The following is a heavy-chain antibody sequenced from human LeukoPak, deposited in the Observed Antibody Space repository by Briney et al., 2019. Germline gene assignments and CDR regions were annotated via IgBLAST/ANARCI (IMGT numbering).Heavy chain of an antibody. D-gene: IGHD2-2*01. Sequence: GGSLRLSCAASGFTFSSYSMNWVRQAPGKGLEWVSSISISSSYIYYADSVKGRFTISRDNAKNSLYLQMNSLRAEDTAVYYCARGPPYSCPPYRFAFDIWGQGTMVTVSS. CDR2: ISISSSYI. CDR1: GFTFSSYS. V-gene: IGHV3-21*01. CDR3: ARGPPYSCPPYRFAFDI. J-gene: IGHJ3*02.